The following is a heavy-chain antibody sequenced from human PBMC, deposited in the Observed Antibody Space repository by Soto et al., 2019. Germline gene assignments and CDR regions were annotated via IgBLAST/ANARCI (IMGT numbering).Heavy chain of an antibody. CDR3: ARGTSSDSSGYYGP. V-gene: IGHV4-31*03. CDR1: GGSISSGGYY. CDR2: IYYSGST. J-gene: IGHJ5*02. Sequence: QVQLQESGPGLVKPSQTLSLTCTVSGGSISSGGYYWSWIRQHPGKGLEWIGYIYYSGSTYYNPSPKGRGTISVDTTKNHFSLKLSSVTAADTAVHYCARGTSSDSSGYYGPWGQGTLVTVSS. D-gene: IGHD3-22*01.